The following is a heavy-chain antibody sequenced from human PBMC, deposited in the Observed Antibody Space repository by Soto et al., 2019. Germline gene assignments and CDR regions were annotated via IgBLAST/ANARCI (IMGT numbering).Heavy chain of an antibody. V-gene: IGHV3-30-3*01. CDR2: ISFDGSNK. CDR1: GFTFSSYA. Sequence: QVQLVESGGGVVQPGRSLRLSCAASGFTFSSYAMHWVRQAPGKGLEWVAVISFDGSNKYYADSVKGRFTISRDNSKNKLYLQMNRLRAEDTAVYYCASITGTTPGNYWGQGTLVTVSS. CDR3: ASITGTTPGNY. J-gene: IGHJ4*02. D-gene: IGHD1-7*01.